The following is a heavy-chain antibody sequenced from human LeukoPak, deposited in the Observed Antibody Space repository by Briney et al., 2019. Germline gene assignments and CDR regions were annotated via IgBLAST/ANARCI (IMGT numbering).Heavy chain of an antibody. Sequence: PSETLSLTCTVSGGSISSGDYYWSWIRQPPGKGLEWIGYIYYSGSTYYNPSLKSRVTISVDTSKNQFSLKLSSVTAADTAVYYCARAVGATGTDNFDYWGHGTLVTVSS. CDR2: IYYSGST. CDR3: ARAVGATGTDNFDY. CDR1: GGSISSGDYY. J-gene: IGHJ4*01. D-gene: IGHD1-26*01. V-gene: IGHV4-30-4*01.